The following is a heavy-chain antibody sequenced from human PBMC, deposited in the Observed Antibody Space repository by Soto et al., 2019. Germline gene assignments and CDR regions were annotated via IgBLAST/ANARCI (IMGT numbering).Heavy chain of an antibody. Sequence: SETLSLTXAVYGGSFSGYYWSWILQPPGKGLEWIGEINHSGSTNYNPSLKSRVTISVDTSKNQFSLKLSSVTAADTAVYYCARTGRDCSSTSCKRGNYFDYWGQGTLVTVSS. D-gene: IGHD2-2*01. CDR2: INHSGST. V-gene: IGHV4-34*01. CDR3: ARTGRDCSSTSCKRGNYFDY. CDR1: GGSFSGYY. J-gene: IGHJ4*02.